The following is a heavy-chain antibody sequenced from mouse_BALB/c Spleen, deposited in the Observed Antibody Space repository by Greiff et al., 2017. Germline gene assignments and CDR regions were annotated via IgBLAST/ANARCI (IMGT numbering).Heavy chain of an antibody. CDR2: INPSNGGT. Sequence: VQLQQSGAELVKPGASVKLSCKASGYTFTSYYMYWVKQRPGQGLEWIGGINPSNGGTNFNEKFKSKATLTVDKSSSTAYMQLSSLTSEDSAVYYCTRPHYGYDEFAYWGQGTLVTVSA. J-gene: IGHJ3*01. D-gene: IGHD2-2*01. CDR3: TRPHYGYDEFAY. V-gene: IGHV1S81*02. CDR1: GYTFTSYY.